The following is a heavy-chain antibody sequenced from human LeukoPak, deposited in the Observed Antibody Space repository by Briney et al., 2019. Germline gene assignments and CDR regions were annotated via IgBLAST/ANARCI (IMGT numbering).Heavy chain of an antibody. CDR3: ARDPGRAGTTEWYYFDS. CDR2: INTKGNRP. D-gene: IGHD3-3*01. V-gene: IGHV3-64*01. Sequence: GGSLRLSCAASGFTFSNFAMHWVRQAPGKGLEYVSSINTKGNRPFYANSVKGRFTVSRDNSKNMVYLQMGSLRAEDMAVYYCARDPGRAGTTEWYYFDSWGQGTLVTVSS. J-gene: IGHJ4*02. CDR1: GFTFSNFA.